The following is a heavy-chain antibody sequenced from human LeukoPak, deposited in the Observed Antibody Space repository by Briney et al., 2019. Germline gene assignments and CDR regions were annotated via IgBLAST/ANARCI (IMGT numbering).Heavy chain of an antibody. V-gene: IGHV1-69*05. J-gene: IGHJ3*02. CDR2: IIPIFGTP. D-gene: IGHD2-2*01. CDR1: GGTFSSNA. CDR3: ARGRGYCSSTSCNAFDI. Sequence: GASVKVSCKASGGTFSSNAITWARQAPGQGLEWMGGIIPIFGTPNYARKFQGRVTLTTDESTNIVYMELSSLKSEDTAVYYCARGRGYCSSTSCNAFDIWGQGTMVTVSS.